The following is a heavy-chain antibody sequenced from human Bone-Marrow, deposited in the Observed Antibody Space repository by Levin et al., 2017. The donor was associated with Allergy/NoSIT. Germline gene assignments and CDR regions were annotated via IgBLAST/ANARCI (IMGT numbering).Heavy chain of an antibody. V-gene: IGHV3-30*04. CDR3: ARDLGTWYYYDSSGYPY. J-gene: IGHJ4*02. D-gene: IGHD3-22*01. CDR2: ISYDGSNK. Sequence: GESLKISCAASGFTFSSYAMHWVRQAPGKGLEWVAVISYDGSNKYYADSVKGRFTISRDNSKNTLYLQMNSLRAEDTAVYYCARDLGTWYYYDSSGYPYWGQGTLVTVSS. CDR1: GFTFSSYA.